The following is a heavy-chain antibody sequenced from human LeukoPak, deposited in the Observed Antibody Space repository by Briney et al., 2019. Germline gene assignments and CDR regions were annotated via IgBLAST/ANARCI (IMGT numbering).Heavy chain of an antibody. V-gene: IGHV3-33*06. Sequence: GGSLRLSCAASGLTFSSYGMHWVRQAPGKGLEWVAVIWYDGSNKYYADSVKGRFTISRDNSKNTLYLQMNSLRAEDTAVYYCAKDVSGYWPNWFDPWGQGTLVTVSS. CDR3: AKDVSGYWPNWFDP. CDR1: GLTFSSYG. D-gene: IGHD3-22*01. CDR2: IWYDGSNK. J-gene: IGHJ5*02.